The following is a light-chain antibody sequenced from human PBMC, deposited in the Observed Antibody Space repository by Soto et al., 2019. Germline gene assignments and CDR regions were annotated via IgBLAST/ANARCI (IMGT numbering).Light chain of an antibody. Sequence: DIVVTQSPGALSLSPGDRATLSRRASQSVSSSYLAWYQQKPGQPPRLLIYSASSRATGIPDRFSGSGSGTDFTLTISRLEPEDFAVYYCQQFSSSSYTFGQGTKLEIK. CDR1: QSVSSSY. V-gene: IGKV3-20*01. J-gene: IGKJ2*01. CDR3: QQFSSSSYT. CDR2: SAS.